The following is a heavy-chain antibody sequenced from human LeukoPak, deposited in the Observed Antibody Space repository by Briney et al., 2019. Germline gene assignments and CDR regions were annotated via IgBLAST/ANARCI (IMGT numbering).Heavy chain of an antibody. D-gene: IGHD3-10*01. CDR2: INPNSGGT. CDR3: ARSPRITMVQGVIINSLGTFDY. V-gene: IGHV1-2*02. CDR1: GYTFTGYY. Sequence: GASVKVSCKASGYTFTGYYMHWVRQAPGQGLEWMGWINPNSGGTNYAQKFQGRVTMTRDTSISTAYMELSRLRSDDTAVYYCARSPRITMVQGVIINSLGTFDYWGRGTLVTVSS. J-gene: IGHJ4*02.